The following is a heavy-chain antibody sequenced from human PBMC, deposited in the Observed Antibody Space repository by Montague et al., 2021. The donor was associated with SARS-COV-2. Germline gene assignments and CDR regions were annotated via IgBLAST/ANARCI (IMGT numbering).Heavy chain of an antibody. D-gene: IGHD3-9*01. J-gene: IGHJ6*02. Sequence: SETLSLTCTVSGGSISSSSYYWGWIRQPPGKGLEWIGSIYYSGSTYYNPSLKGRVTISVDTSKNQFSLKLSSVTAADTAVYYCARDGSLRFEILIGLRHYYYGMDVWGQGTTVTVSS. CDR2: IYYSGST. CDR3: ARDGSLRFEILIGLRHYYYGMDV. V-gene: IGHV4-39*07. CDR1: GGSISSSSYY.